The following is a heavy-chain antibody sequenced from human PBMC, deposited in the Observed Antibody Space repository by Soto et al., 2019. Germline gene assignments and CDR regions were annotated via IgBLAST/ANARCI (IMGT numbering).Heavy chain of an antibody. J-gene: IGHJ5*02. V-gene: IGHV4-59*08. Sequence: SETLSLTCPVSGASISTYYWSWIRHPLGKGLEWIVYSYYSGSTNYNPSLKSRVTISVDTSKNQFSLKLSSVTAADTAVYYCARRKAAAAKYNWFDPWGQGTLVTVSS. D-gene: IGHD6-13*01. CDR2: SYYSGST. CDR3: ARRKAAAAKYNWFDP. CDR1: GASISTYY.